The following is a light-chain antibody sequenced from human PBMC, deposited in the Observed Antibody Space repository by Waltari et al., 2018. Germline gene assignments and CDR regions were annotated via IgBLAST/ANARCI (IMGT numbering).Light chain of an antibody. CDR2: DAF. Sequence: DIQMTQSPSSMSASVGDRVAITCQASKDLISYLNCYQQNPGQAPTLLIYDAFNLEIGVPSRFSGSGSGTDFTFTISTLQPEDIATYYCQQYDKLTFGGGTKVEIK. CDR1: KDLISY. CDR3: QQYDKLT. V-gene: IGKV1-33*01. J-gene: IGKJ4*01.